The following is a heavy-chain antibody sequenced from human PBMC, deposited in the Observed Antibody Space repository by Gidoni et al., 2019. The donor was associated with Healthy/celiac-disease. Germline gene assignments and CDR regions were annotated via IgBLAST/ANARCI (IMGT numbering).Heavy chain of an antibody. CDR3: ARGLKKGIAAAGTGFGY. CDR2: INHSGST. CDR1: CGSFRGYY. D-gene: IGHD6-13*01. V-gene: IGHV4-34*01. J-gene: IGHJ4*02. Sequence: QVQLQQWCAGLLKPSETLSLTCAVYCGSFRGYYWSWIRQPPGKELEWIGEINHSGSTNYNPYLKSRVTISVDTSKNQFSLKLSSVTAADTAVYYCARGLKKGIAAAGTGFGYWGQGTLVTVSS.